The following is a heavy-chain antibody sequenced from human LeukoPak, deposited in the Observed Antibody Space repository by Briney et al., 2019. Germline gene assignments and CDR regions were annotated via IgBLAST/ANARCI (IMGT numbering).Heavy chain of an antibody. CDR3: ARRDDSSGYHKIFDY. Sequence: SQTLSLTCTVSGGSISSGSYYWGWIRQPPGKGLEWVGSIYYSGSTYYNPSLKSRVTISVDTSKNQFSLKLSSVTAADTAVYYCARRDDSSGYHKIFDYWGPGTLVTVSS. CDR2: IYYSGST. J-gene: IGHJ4*02. D-gene: IGHD3-22*01. V-gene: IGHV4-39*01. CDR1: GGSISSGSYY.